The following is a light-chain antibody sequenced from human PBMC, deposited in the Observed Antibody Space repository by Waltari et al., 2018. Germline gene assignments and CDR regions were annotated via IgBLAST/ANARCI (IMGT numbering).Light chain of an antibody. V-gene: IGKV1-39*01. CDR2: AAS. J-gene: IGKJ4*01. CDR3: QQSLTSPRLT. CDR1: QSVSTF. Sequence: EIQMTQSPSSLFASVGDSVTISGRASQSVSTFLNWYQHKPGKAPRLLFYAASTLSSGVPSRFSGSGSGTDFTLTISGLQSDDIAVYYCQQSLTSPRLTFGGGTKVQIK.